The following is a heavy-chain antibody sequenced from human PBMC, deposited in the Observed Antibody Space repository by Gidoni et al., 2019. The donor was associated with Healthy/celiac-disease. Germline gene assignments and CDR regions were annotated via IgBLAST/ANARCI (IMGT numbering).Heavy chain of an antibody. CDR3: ARDFDSSGAFDI. CDR2: IYYSGST. Sequence: QVQLQESGPGLVKPSETLSLTCTVSGGSVSSGSYYWSWIRQPPGKGLEWIGYIYYSGSTNYNPSLKSRVTISVDTSKNQFSLKLSSVTAADTAVYYCARDFDSSGAFDIWGQGTMVTVSS. D-gene: IGHD3-22*01. CDR1: GGSVSSGSYY. J-gene: IGHJ3*02. V-gene: IGHV4-61*01.